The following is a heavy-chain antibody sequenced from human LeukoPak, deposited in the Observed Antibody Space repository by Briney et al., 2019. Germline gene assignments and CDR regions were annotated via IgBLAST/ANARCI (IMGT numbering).Heavy chain of an antibody. J-gene: IGHJ4*02. D-gene: IGHD6-19*01. V-gene: IGHV3-64D*09. Sequence: PGGSLRLSCSASGFTFSSYDVHWVRQAPGKGLESISAISSDGGSTHYTDSVKGRFTISRDNPKNTLSLQMSSLRPEDTAVYYCVPGGTALAGTGYWGQGTLVTVSS. CDR2: ISSDGGST. CDR1: GFTFSSYD. CDR3: VPGGTALAGTGY.